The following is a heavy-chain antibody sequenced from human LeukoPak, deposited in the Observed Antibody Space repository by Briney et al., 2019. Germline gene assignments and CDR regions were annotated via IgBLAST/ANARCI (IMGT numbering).Heavy chain of an antibody. CDR2: IYYSGST. J-gene: IGHJ5*02. Sequence: PSETLSLTCTVSGGSISSSSYYWGWIRQPPGKGLEWIGSIYYSGSTYYNPSLKSRVTISVDTSKNQFSLKLSSVTAADTAVYYCARAQYGSEFDPWGQGTLVTVSS. CDR1: GGSISSSSYY. D-gene: IGHD3-10*01. CDR3: ARAQYGSEFDP. V-gene: IGHV4-39*01.